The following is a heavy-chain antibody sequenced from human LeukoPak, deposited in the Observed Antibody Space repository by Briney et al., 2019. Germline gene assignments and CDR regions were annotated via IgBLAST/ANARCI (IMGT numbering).Heavy chain of an antibody. J-gene: IGHJ4*02. CDR3: AREGYYGSGSPPSLYFDY. D-gene: IGHD3-10*01. V-gene: IGHV3-30-3*01. CDR1: GFTFRNYV. Sequence: GGSLRLSCAASGFTFRNYVIHWVRQAPGKGLEWVAVTSSDLNVKLYADSVKGRFTISRDNSRNTLYLQMNSLRPEDTAIYYCAREGYYGSGSPPSLYFDYWGQGTLVTVSS. CDR2: TSSDLNVK.